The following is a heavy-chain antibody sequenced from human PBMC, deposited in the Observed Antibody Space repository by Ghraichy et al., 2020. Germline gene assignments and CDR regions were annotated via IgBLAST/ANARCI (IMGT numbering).Heavy chain of an antibody. CDR2: INHSGST. CDR3: ARRLLEQWLVRRSTFDY. D-gene: IGHD6-19*01. CDR1: GGSFSGYY. V-gene: IGHV4-34*01. Sequence: SETLSLTCAVYGGSFSGYYWSWIRQPPGKGLEWIGEINHSGSTNYNPSLKSRVTISVDTSKNQFSLKLSSVTAADTAVYYCARRLLEQWLVRRSTFDYWGQGTLVTVSS. J-gene: IGHJ4*02.